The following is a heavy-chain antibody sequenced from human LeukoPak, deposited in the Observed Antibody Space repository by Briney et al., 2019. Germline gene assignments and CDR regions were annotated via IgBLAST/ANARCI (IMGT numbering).Heavy chain of an antibody. CDR2: ISSSSNYI. D-gene: IGHD3-10*01. CDR1: GFTVSSTC. Sequence: GGSLRLSCAASGFTVSSTCMSWVRQAPGKGLEWVSSISSSSNYIYYADSVRGRFTISRDNAKNSLFLQMNSLRAEDTAVYYCASTISMVRGVIIPYFDYWGQGTLVTVSS. CDR3: ASTISMVRGVIIPYFDY. J-gene: IGHJ4*02. V-gene: IGHV3-21*01.